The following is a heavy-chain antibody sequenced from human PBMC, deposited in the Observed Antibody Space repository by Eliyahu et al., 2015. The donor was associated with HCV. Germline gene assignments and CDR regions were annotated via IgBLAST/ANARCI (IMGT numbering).Heavy chain of an antibody. D-gene: IGHD4-23*01. V-gene: IGHV4-38-2*02. CDR1: GYSISSGYY. CDR2: IYHSGST. CDR3: ARQGRGYGGNTCWXDY. Sequence: QVQLQESGPGLVKPSETLSXTCTVXGYSISSGYYWGWIRQPPGKGLEWIGXIYHSGSTYYNPSLKSRVTISVDTSKNQFSLKLSSVTAADTAVYYCARQGRGYGGNTCWXDYWGQGTLVTVSS. J-gene: IGHJ4*02.